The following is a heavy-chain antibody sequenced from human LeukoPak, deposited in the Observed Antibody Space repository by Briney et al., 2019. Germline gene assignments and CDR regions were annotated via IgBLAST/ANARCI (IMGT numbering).Heavy chain of an antibody. J-gene: IGHJ2*01. CDR2: IYYSGST. CDR3: ARRGVVPAAMLGAFWYFDP. CDR1: GGSISSGDYY. V-gene: IGHV4-30-4*08. D-gene: IGHD2-2*01. Sequence: PPQTLSLTCTVSGGSISSGDYYWSWIRQPPGKGLEWIGYIYYSGSTYYNPSLKSRVTISVDTSKNQFSLKLSSVTAADTAVYYCARRGVVPAAMLGAFWYFDPWGRGTLVTVSS.